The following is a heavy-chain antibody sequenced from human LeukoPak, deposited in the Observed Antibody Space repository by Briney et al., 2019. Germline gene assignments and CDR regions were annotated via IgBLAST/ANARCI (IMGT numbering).Heavy chain of an antibody. CDR3: ARIYDFWSGYFSLLGAFDI. CDR1: GGSISSSSYY. J-gene: IGHJ3*02. Sequence: PSETLSLTCTVSGGSISSSSYYWGWLRPPPGKGLEWIGSIYYSGSTYYNPSLKSRVTISVDTSKNQFSLKLSSVTAADTAVYYCARIYDFWSGYFSLLGAFDIWGQGTMVTVSS. V-gene: IGHV4-39*01. CDR2: IYYSGST. D-gene: IGHD3-3*01.